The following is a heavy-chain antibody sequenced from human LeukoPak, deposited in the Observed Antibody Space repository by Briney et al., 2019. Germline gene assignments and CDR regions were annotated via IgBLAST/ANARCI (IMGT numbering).Heavy chain of an antibody. D-gene: IGHD3-22*01. CDR2: ISSSSSFI. Sequence: GGSLRLSCAASGLNFSDYSMNWVRQAPGKGLEWVSAISSSSSFIYYADSVKGRFTISRDNARNSLFLQMNSLRAEDTAVYYCAREDYYDSSGPFDYWGQGTLVTVSS. V-gene: IGHV3-21*01. J-gene: IGHJ4*02. CDR3: AREDYYDSSGPFDY. CDR1: GLNFSDYS.